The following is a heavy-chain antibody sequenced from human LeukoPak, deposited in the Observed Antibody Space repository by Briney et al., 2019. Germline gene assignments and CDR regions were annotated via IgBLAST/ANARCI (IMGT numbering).Heavy chain of an antibody. J-gene: IGHJ4*02. CDR2: ISGSGGST. CDR1: GFTFSSYA. CDR3: ASWAGAADGFSGPFDY. V-gene: IGHV3-23*01. D-gene: IGHD6-13*01. Sequence: PGGSLRLSCAASGFTFSSYAMSWVRQAPGKGLEWVSAISGSGGSTYYADSVKGRFTISRDNAKNSLYLQMNSLRAEDTAIYYCASWAGAADGFSGPFDYWGQGTLVTVSS.